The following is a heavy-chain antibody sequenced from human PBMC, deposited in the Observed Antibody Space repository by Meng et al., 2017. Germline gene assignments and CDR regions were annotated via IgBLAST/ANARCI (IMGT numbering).Heavy chain of an antibody. CDR1: GYTFTSYY. D-gene: IGHD6-13*01. CDR2: INPSGGST. V-gene: IGHV1-46*01. Sequence: QVQLVQFGAEVKKPGASVKVSCKASGYTFTSYYMHWVRQAPGQGLEWMGIINPSGGSTSYAQKFQGRVTMTRDTSTSTVYMELSSLRSEDTAVYYCARDKRPSSSWYGNWFDPWGQGTLVTVSS. CDR3: ARDKRPSSSWYGNWFDP. J-gene: IGHJ5*02.